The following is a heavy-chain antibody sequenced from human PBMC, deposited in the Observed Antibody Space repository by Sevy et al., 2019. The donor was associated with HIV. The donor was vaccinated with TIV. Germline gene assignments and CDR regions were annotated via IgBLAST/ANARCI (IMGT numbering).Heavy chain of an antibody. CDR1: GFTFSNYW. V-gene: IGHV3-7*01. Sequence: GGSLRLSCEVSGFTFSNYWMTWVRQAPGKGLEWVANIKEDGSDKYYGDSVKGRFSLSRDNAKNSLYLQRDSLRAEDTVGYYGGREELAGATDFDYWGREPWSPSPQ. D-gene: IGHD6-25*01. CDR3: GREELAGATDFDY. J-gene: IGHJ4*02. CDR2: IKEDGSDK.